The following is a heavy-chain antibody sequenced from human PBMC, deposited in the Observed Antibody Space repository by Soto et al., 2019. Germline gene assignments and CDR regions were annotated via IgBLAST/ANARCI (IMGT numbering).Heavy chain of an antibody. D-gene: IGHD2-2*01. Sequence: EVQLVESGGGLVQPGGSLRLSCAASGFTFSSYWMHWVRQAPGKGLVWVSRTNSDESSTSYADSVKGRFTISRDNAENTLYLQMNSLRAEDTAVYYCARVGGGYCSSISSSLGFDYWGQGTLVTVSS. J-gene: IGHJ4*02. CDR3: ARVGGGYCSSISSSLGFDY. V-gene: IGHV3-74*01. CDR1: GFTFSSYW. CDR2: TNSDESST.